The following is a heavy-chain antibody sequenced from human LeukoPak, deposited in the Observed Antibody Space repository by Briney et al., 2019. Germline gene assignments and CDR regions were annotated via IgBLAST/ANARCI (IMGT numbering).Heavy chain of an antibody. CDR2: ISAYNGNT. CDR1: GYTFTSYG. Sequence: ASVKVSCKASGYTFTSYGISWVRQAPGQGLEWMGWISAYNGNTNYAQKLRGRVTMTTDTSTSTAYMELRSLRSDDTAVYYCARDGVLLWFGELFDYWGQGTLVTVSS. V-gene: IGHV1-18*01. J-gene: IGHJ4*02. CDR3: ARDGVLLWFGELFDY. D-gene: IGHD3-10*01.